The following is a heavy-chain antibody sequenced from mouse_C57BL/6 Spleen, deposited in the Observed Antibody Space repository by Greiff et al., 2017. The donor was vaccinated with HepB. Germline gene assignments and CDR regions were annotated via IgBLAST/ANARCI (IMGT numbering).Heavy chain of an antibody. J-gene: IGHJ2*01. CDR1: GYSFTGYF. V-gene: IGHV1-20*01. CDR2: INPYNGDT. CDR3: ARSTVVATTDY. Sequence: VHVKQSGPELVKPGDSVKISCKASGYSFTGYFMNWVMQSHGKSLEWIGRINPYNGDTFYNQKFKGKATLTVDKSSSTAHMELRSLTSEDSAVYYCARSTVVATTDYWGQGTTLTVSS. D-gene: IGHD1-1*01.